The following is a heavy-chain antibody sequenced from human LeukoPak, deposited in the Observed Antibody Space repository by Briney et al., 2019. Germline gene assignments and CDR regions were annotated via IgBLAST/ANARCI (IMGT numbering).Heavy chain of an antibody. D-gene: IGHD3-10*01. CDR2: IYYGGST. CDR1: GGSISSYY. V-gene: IGHV4-59*12. J-gene: IGHJ5*02. Sequence: ASETLSLTCTVSGGSISSYYWSWIRQPPGKGLEWIGYIYYGGSTNYNPSLKSRVTISVDRSKNQFSLKLSSVTAADTAVYYCARATYYYGSGRPNWFDPWGQGTLVTVSS. CDR3: ARATYYYGSGRPNWFDP.